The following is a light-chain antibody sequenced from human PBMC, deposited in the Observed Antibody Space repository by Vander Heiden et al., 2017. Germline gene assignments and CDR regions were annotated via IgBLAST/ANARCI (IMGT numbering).Light chain of an antibody. CDR1: QSISTS. CDR3: QQSYSAPLT. V-gene: IGKV1-39*01. Sequence: DIQMTQSPSSPPASVGDRITITCRASQSISTSSNWYQQKPGKAPKLQIFAASILQSGVPSRFSGSGSGTDFTLTITNLQPEDFATYFCQQSYSAPLTFGGGTKVDI. J-gene: IGKJ4*01. CDR2: AAS.